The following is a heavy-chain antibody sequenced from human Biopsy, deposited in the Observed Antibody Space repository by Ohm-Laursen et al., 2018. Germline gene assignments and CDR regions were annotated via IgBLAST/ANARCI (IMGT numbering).Heavy chain of an antibody. V-gene: IGHV4-59*01. CDR2: IYYSGST. Sequence: GTLSLTCTVSGDSIARYYWTWIRQSPGKGLEWIGYIYYSGSTNYNPSLKSRVTISVDRSKNHFSLELSSVTAADTAVYYCARVGVGAPSIDYFDSWGQGALVTVSS. CDR1: GDSIARYY. D-gene: IGHD1-26*01. CDR3: ARVGVGAPSIDYFDS. J-gene: IGHJ4*02.